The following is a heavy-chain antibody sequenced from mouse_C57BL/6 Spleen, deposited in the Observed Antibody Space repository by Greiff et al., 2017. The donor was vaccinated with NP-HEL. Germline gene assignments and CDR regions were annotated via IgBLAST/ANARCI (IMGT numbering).Heavy chain of an antibody. Sequence: EVKLMESGGGLVKPGGSLKLSCAASGFTFSSYAMSWVRQTPEKRLEWVATISDGGSYTYYPDNVKGRFTISRDNAKNNLYLQMSHLKSEDTAMYYCARAWDAWFAYWGQGTLVTVSA. J-gene: IGHJ3*01. V-gene: IGHV5-4*03. CDR3: ARAWDAWFAY. D-gene: IGHD4-1*01. CDR1: GFTFSSYA. CDR2: ISDGGSYT.